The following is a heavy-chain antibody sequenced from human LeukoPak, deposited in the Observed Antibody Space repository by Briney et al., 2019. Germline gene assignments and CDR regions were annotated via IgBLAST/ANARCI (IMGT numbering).Heavy chain of an antibody. D-gene: IGHD1-7*01. Sequence: GGSLRLSCAASGFTFSFYAMHWVRQAPGKGLEWVSSISSSGSPIFYADSVKGRFTISRDNAKNSLYLQMNSLRAEDTALYYCARGGTGATRDDTFDIWGQGTMVTVSS. J-gene: IGHJ3*02. V-gene: IGHV3-21*01. CDR3: ARGGTGATRDDTFDI. CDR2: ISSSGSPI. CDR1: GFTFSFYA.